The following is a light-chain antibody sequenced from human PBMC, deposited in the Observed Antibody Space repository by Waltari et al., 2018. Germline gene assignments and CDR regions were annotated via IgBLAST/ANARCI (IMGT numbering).Light chain of an antibody. CDR1: SVDVANYNH. CDR2: EVN. CDR3: CSFASGTAFV. J-gene: IGLJ1*01. V-gene: IGLV2-23*02. Sequence: QSALTQPASVSGSLGRSITISCTGTSVDVANYNHVSWYRQSPGKVPKLVIYEVNKRPSWVSNRFSGSKSGNTASLTISGLQPEDESDSYFCSFASGTAFVFGSGTTITVL.